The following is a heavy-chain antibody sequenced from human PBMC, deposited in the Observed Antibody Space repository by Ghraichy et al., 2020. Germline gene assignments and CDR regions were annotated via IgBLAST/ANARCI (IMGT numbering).Heavy chain of an antibody. CDR1: GFTFSSYA. CDR2: ISGSGGST. Sequence: GGSLRLSCAASGFTFSSYAMSWVRQAPGKGLEWVSAISGSGGSTYYADSVKGRFTISRDNSKNTLYLQMNSLRAEDTAVYYCATRWDGSSGWYPFDYWGQGTLVTVSS. J-gene: IGHJ4*02. CDR3: ATRWDGSSGWYPFDY. V-gene: IGHV3-23*01. D-gene: IGHD6-19*01.